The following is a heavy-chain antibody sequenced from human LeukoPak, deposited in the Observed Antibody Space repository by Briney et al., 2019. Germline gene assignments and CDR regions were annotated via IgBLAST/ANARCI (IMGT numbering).Heavy chain of an antibody. V-gene: IGHV1-18*01. D-gene: IGHD3-10*02. J-gene: IGHJ3*02. CDR3: ARVMLRGGQDAFDI. CDR2: ISGYNGNT. Sequence: ASVKVSCKASGYTFTTYGISWVRQAPGQELEWMGWISGYNGNTNYAQNFQGRVTMTTDTSTSTAYMEMRSLRYDDTAVYYCARVMLRGGQDAFDIWGLGTMVTVSS. CDR1: GYTFTTYG.